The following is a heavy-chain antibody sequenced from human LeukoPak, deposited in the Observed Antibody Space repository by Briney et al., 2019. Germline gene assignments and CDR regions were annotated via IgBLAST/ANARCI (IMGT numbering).Heavy chain of an antibody. J-gene: IGHJ4*02. CDR2: IHYSVTT. CDR3: ARWGTY. Sequence: SETLSLTCTVSGGSVSSGTYFWTWVRQPPGKGLEWIGHIHYSVTTNYNPSLKSRVTMSLDTSKDQFSLKLTSVTAADTAIYFCARWGTYWGQGILVTVSS. V-gene: IGHV4-61*01. D-gene: IGHD7-27*01. CDR1: GGSVSSGTYF.